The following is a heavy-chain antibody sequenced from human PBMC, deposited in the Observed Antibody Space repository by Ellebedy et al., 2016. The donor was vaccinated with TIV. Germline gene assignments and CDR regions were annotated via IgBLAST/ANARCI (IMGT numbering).Heavy chain of an antibody. V-gene: IGHV4-34*01. J-gene: IGHJ4*02. CDR3: ARKDYGDYESFDY. CDR1: GGSFSGYY. Sequence: SETLSLTXAVYGGSFSGYYWSWIRQPPGKGLEWIGEINHSGSTNYNPSLKSRVTISVDTSKNQFSLKLSSVTAADTAVYYCARKDYGDYESFDYWGQGTLVTVSS. CDR2: INHSGST. D-gene: IGHD4-17*01.